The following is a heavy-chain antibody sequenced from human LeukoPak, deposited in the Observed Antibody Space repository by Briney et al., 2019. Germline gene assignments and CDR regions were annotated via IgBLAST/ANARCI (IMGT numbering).Heavy chain of an antibody. CDR1: GFTFSSYE. CDR2: ISSSGSTV. D-gene: IGHD3-10*01. V-gene: IGHV3-48*03. CDR3: AHVKARSGSTFDI. J-gene: IGHJ3*02. Sequence: GGSLRLSCAASGFTFSSYEMNWVRQPPGKGLEWVSYISSSGSTVYYADSVKGRFTVSRDNAKNSLYLQMNSLRDEDTAVYYCAHVKARSGSTFDIWGQGTMVTVSS.